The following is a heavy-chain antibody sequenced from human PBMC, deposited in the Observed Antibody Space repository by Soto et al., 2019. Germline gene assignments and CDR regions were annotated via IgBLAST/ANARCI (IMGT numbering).Heavy chain of an antibody. D-gene: IGHD2-2*01. CDR3: ARGTCTSTSCPKRGAFDI. CDR1: GGSISSYY. V-gene: IGHV4-59*01. CDR2: IYDSGST. Sequence: SETLSLTCSVSGGSISSYYWSWIRQPPGKGLEWIGYIYDSGSTNYNPSLKSRVIISVDTSKNQFSLKLNSVTAADTALYYCARGTCTSTSCPKRGAFDIWGQGTMVTVSS. J-gene: IGHJ3*02.